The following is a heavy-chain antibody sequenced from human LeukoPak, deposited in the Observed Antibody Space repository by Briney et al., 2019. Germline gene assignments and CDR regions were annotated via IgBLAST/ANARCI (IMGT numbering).Heavy chain of an antibody. CDR3: ARSTVTTPIFDY. J-gene: IGHJ4*02. Sequence: PSETLSLTCTVSGGSISSGDYYWSWIRQSPGKGLEWIGYIYYSGSTYYNPSLKSRVTISVDTSKNQFSLKLSSVTAADTAVYYCARSTVTTPIFDYWGQGTLVTVSS. CDR1: GGSISSGDYY. CDR2: IYYSGST. V-gene: IGHV4-30-4*01. D-gene: IGHD4-17*01.